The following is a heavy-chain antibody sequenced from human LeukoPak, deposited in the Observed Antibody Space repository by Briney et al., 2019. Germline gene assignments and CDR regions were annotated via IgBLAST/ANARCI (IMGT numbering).Heavy chain of an antibody. V-gene: IGHV4-39*01. CDR2: VYYSGST. J-gene: IGHJ1*01. CDR1: GGSISSSSYY. Sequence: PSETLSLTXTVSGGSISSSSYYWGWIRQPPGKGLEWIGTVYYSGSTYYNPSLKSRVTISVDLSKNQFSLKLSSVTAAETAVYYCARHASLRSPLVYWGQGILVTVSS. D-gene: IGHD3-16*01. CDR3: ARHASLRSPLVY.